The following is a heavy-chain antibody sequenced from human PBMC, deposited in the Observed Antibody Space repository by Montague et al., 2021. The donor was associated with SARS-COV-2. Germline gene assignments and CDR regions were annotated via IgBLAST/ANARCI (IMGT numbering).Heavy chain of an antibody. CDR1: GFTFSSYG. CDR2: ISYDGSNK. J-gene: IGHJ4*02. V-gene: IGHV3-30*03. CDR3: AARLPAAMPNDY. D-gene: IGHD2-2*01. Sequence: SLRLSCAASGFTFSSYGMHWVRQAPGKGLEWVAVISYDGSNKYYXDSVKGRFTISRDNSKNTLYLQMNSLRAEDTAVYYCAARLPAAMPNDYWGQGTLVTVSS.